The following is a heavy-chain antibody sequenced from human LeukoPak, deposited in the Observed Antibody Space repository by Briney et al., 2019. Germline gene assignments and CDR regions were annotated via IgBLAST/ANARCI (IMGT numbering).Heavy chain of an antibody. CDR2: IYSGGST. CDR3: ARVENWGSYRYDEYFQH. CDR1: GFTVSSNY. Sequence: GGSLRLSCAASGFTVSSNYMSWVRQAPGKGLEWVSVIYSGGSTYYADSVKGRFTISRDNSKNTLYLQMNSLRAEDTAVYYCARVENWGSYRYDEYFQHWGQGTLVTVSS. V-gene: IGHV3-66*01. J-gene: IGHJ1*01. D-gene: IGHD3-16*02.